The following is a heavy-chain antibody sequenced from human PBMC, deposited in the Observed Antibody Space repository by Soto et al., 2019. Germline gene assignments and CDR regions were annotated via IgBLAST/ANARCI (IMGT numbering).Heavy chain of an antibody. Sequence: SETLSLTCTVSGYSISSGYYWGWIRQPPGKGLEWIGSIYHSGNTYYNPSIKSRVTITVDTSKNQLSMKLSSVTAADTAVYYCARVIFGVVTFDYWGQGTLVTVSS. CDR3: ARVIFGVVTFDY. CDR1: GYSISSGYY. J-gene: IGHJ4*02. D-gene: IGHD3-3*01. CDR2: IYHSGNT. V-gene: IGHV4-38-2*02.